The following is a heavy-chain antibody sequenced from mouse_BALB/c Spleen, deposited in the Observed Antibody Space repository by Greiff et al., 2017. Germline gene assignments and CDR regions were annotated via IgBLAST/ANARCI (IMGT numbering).Heavy chain of an antibody. CDR1: GYSITSDYA. CDR2: ISYSGST. J-gene: IGHJ4*01. V-gene: IGHV3-2*02. Sequence: EVKLMESGPGLVKPSQSLSLTCTVTGYSITSDYAWNWIRQFPGNKLEWMGYISYSGSTSYNPSLKSRISITRDTSKNQFFLQLNSVTTEDTATYYCASYDYDGQYYYAMDYWGQGTSVTVSS. CDR3: ASYDYDGQYYYAMDY. D-gene: IGHD2-4*01.